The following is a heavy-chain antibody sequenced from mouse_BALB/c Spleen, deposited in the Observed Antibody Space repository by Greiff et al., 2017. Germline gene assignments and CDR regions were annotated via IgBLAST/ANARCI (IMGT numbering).Heavy chain of an antibody. Sequence: QVQLQQSGPGLVQPSQSLSITCTVSGFSLTSYGVHWVRQSPGKGLEWLGVIWSGGSTDYNAAFISRLSISKDNSKSQVFFKMNSLQANDTAIYYCARNGGYGSSYPWFAYWGQGTLVTVSA. CDR3: ARNGGYGSSYPWFAY. J-gene: IGHJ3*01. V-gene: IGHV2-2*02. CDR1: GFSLTSYG. D-gene: IGHD1-1*01. CDR2: IWSGGST.